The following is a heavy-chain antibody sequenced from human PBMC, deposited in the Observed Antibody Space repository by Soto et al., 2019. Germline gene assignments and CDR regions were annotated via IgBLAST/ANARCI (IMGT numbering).Heavy chain of an antibody. Sequence: PSETLSLTCTVSGGSISSYSWSWIRQPPGKGLEWIGYIYHSGSTYYNPSLKSRVTISVDRSKNQFSLKLSSVTAADTAVYYCVREIITDPYNWFDPWGQGTLVTVSS. CDR3: VREIITDPYNWFDP. CDR2: IYHSGST. V-gene: IGHV4-30-2*01. CDR1: GGSISSYS. D-gene: IGHD3-16*01. J-gene: IGHJ5*02.